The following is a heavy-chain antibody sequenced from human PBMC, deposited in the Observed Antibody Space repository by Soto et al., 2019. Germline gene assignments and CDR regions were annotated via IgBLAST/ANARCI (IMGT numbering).Heavy chain of an antibody. Sequence: SETLSLTCTVSGGSISSGGYYWSWIRQHPGKGLEWIGYIYCSGSTYYNPSLKSRVTISVDTSKNQFSLKLSSVTAADTAVYYCARESGYSYGVAGSWWGMDVWGQGTTVTVSS. CDR2: IYCSGST. V-gene: IGHV4-31*03. J-gene: IGHJ6*02. CDR3: ARESGYSYGVAGSWWGMDV. CDR1: GGSISSGGYY. D-gene: IGHD5-18*01.